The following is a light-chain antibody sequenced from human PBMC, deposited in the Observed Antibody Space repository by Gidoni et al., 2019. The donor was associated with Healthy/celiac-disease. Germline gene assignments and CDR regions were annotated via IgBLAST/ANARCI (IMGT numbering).Light chain of an antibody. V-gene: IGKV3-11*02. CDR1: QRVRSS. CDR3: QQRSNWPWT. J-gene: IGKJ1*01. CDR2: DAS. Sequence: DIVLTQSPATLSLSPGARATLSCRASQRVRSSFACYQQKPGRAPRLLIYDASNRGTGSPARFSGSGSGRDFTLTISSLEPEDVAVYYCQQRSNWPWTFGQGTKVEIK.